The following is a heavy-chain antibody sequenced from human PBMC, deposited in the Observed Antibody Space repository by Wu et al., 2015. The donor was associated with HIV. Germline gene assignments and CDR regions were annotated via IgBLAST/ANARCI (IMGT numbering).Heavy chain of an antibody. V-gene: IGHV1-69*12. D-gene: IGHD2-2*01. CDR3: ARKXCSSTSCYDY. CDR1: GGTFNNYA. CDR2: TIPVFGTV. Sequence: QVQLVQSGAEVKKPGSSVKVSCKASGGTFNNYAVSWVRQAPGQGLEWMAGTIPVFGTVNYAQKFQGRVALSADDSSDTAYMELSSLRSEDTAVYYCARKXCSSTSCYDYWGQGTLVTVSS. J-gene: IGHJ4*02.